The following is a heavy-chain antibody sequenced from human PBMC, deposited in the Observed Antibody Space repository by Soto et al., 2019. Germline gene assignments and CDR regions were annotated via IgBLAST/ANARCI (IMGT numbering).Heavy chain of an antibody. D-gene: IGHD4-4*01. CDR1: GFTFSIHS. J-gene: IGHJ4*02. V-gene: IGHV3-48*01. CDR2: ISSSSSTI. CDR3: ARGPTVTYFDY. Sequence: GGSLTLSCAASGFTFSIHSMNWVRQAPGKGLEWVSYISSSSSTIHYADSVKGRFTISRDNAKNSLYLQMNSLRAEDTAVYYCARGPTVTYFDYWGQGTLVTVS.